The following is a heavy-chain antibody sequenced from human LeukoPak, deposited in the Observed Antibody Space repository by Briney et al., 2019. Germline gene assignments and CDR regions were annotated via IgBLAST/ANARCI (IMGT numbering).Heavy chain of an antibody. J-gene: IGHJ4*02. Sequence: PGGSLRLSCAASGFTFSSYAMSWVRPAPGKGLDWVSSISGDSTYIYYADSVMGRSTISRDNAKNSLYLQINSLRAEDTAIYYCARRGYSDSSGYDYWGQGTLVTVSS. CDR2: ISGDSTYI. CDR1: GFTFSSYA. D-gene: IGHD3-22*01. CDR3: ARRGYSDSSGYDY. V-gene: IGHV3-21*01.